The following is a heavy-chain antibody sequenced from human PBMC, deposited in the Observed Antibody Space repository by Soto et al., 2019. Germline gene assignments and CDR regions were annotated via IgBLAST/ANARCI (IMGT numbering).Heavy chain of an antibody. V-gene: IGHV6-1*01. Sequence: SQTLSLTCAISGDSVSSNSAAWNWIRQSPSRGLEWLGRTYYRSKWYNDYAVSVKSRITINPDTSKNQFSLQLNSVTPEDTAVYYCARAPQTGTTMRYYYYYMDVWGKGTTVTVS. CDR1: GDSVSSNSAA. CDR3: ARAPQTGTTMRYYYYYMDV. D-gene: IGHD1-7*01. CDR2: TYYRSKWYN. J-gene: IGHJ6*03.